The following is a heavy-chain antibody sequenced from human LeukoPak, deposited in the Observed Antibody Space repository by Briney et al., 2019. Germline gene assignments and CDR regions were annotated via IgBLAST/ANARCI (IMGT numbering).Heavy chain of an antibody. CDR2: ISWNSASV. CDR1: GFTFDDYG. CDR3: AKDYGYSSSWYDY. Sequence: GGSLRLSCEASGFTFDDYGMHWVRQAPGKGLEWVSTISWNSASVGYVDSVKGRFTIFRDNAKKTLYLQMNSLRPEYTALYYCAKDYGYSSSWYDYWGQGTLVTVSS. J-gene: IGHJ4*02. D-gene: IGHD6-13*01. V-gene: IGHV3-9*01.